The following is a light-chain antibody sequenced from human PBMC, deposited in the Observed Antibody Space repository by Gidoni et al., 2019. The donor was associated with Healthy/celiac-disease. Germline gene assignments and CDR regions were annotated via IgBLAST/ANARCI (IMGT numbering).Light chain of an antibody. CDR3: QQRSNWPMYT. V-gene: IGKV3-11*01. CDR2: DAA. J-gene: IGKJ2*01. CDR1: QSVSSY. Sequence: IVLTQSPATLSLSPGERATLSCRASQSVSSYLAWYQQKPGQAARLLSYDAANRATGIPAKFSGSGSGTDFTLTISSLEPEEFAVYYCQQRSNWPMYTFGQGTKLEIK.